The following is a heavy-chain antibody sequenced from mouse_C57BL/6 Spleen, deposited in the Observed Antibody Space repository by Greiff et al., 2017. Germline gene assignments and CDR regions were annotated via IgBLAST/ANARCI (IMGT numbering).Heavy chain of an antibody. J-gene: IGHJ4*01. CDR1: GFTFTDYY. D-gene: IGHD1-1*01. CDR2: IRNKANGYTT. V-gene: IGHV7-3*01. CDR3: ARHRSYDYAMYY. Sequence: EVQVVESGGGLVQPGGSLSLSCAASGFTFTDYYMSWVRQPPGKALEWLGFIRNKANGYTTEYSASVKGWFTISRDNSQSILYLQMNALRAYDSATYYCARHRSYDYAMYYWGQGTSVTVSS.